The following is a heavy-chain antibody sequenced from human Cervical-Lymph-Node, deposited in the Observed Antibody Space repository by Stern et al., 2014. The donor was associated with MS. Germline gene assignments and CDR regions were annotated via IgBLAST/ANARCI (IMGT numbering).Heavy chain of an antibody. CDR2: VWQDGSNK. CDR3: TRDPRGYCSGGSCYQGFFDS. V-gene: IGHV3-33*01. Sequence: VQLEESGGGVVQPGRSLRLSCAASGFIFRNSGMPWVRPAPGKGLEWVAVVWQDGSNKYYADSVKGRFTISRDNSNNMVDLQMNSLRVEDMGIYYCTRDPRGYCSGGSCYQGFFDSWGRGTLVTVSS. D-gene: IGHD2-15*01. CDR1: GFIFRNSG. J-gene: IGHJ4*02.